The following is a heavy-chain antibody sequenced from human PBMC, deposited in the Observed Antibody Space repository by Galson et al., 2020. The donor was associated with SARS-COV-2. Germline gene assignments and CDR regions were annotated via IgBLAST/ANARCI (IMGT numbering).Heavy chain of an antibody. CDR1: GFTFSSYW. Sequence: GGSLRLSCAASGFTFSSYWMNWVRQAPGKGLEWVSAISGSGGSTYYADSVKGRFTISRDNSKNTLYLQMNSLRAEDTAVYYCAKDFSDSSGYYSPNYYYYYGMDVWGQGTTVTVSS. CDR2: ISGSGGST. CDR3: AKDFSDSSGYYSPNYYYYYGMDV. D-gene: IGHD3-22*01. J-gene: IGHJ6*02. V-gene: IGHV3-23*01.